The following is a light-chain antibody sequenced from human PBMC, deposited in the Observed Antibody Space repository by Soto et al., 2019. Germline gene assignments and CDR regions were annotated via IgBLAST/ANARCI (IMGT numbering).Light chain of an antibody. Sequence: EIVLTQSRGTLSLSPGERATLSCRTSQSVISSFLAWYQQKPGQAPRLLIYGASSRASGIPDRFSVSGSGTDFTLTISRLEPEDFAVYYCQQYGSSSWTFGQGTKVDIK. CDR1: QSVISSF. CDR2: GAS. J-gene: IGKJ1*01. CDR3: QQYGSSSWT. V-gene: IGKV3-20*01.